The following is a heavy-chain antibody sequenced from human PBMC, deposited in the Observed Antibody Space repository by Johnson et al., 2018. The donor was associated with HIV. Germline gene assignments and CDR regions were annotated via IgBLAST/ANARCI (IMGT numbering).Heavy chain of an antibody. Sequence: VQLVESGGGLVQPGGSLRLSCAASGFTFSSYDMHWVRQATGKGLEWVSDIGTAGDTYYPGSVKGRFPISRDNSKNTLYLQMNSLRAEDTAVYYCRGELLQYAFDIWGQGTMVTVSS. CDR2: IGTAGDT. V-gene: IGHV3-13*01. D-gene: IGHD1-26*01. CDR1: GFTFSSYD. J-gene: IGHJ3*02. CDR3: RGELLQYAFDI.